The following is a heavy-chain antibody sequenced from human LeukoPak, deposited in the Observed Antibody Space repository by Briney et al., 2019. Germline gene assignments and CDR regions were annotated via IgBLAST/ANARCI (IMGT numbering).Heavy chain of an antibody. J-gene: IGHJ4*02. CDR1: GFTFSNYG. Sequence: GGSLTLSCAASGFTFSNYGMHWVRQATGKGVEWVAFIGYDGSNEYYADSVKGRFTISRDNSKNTLYLQMNSLRAEDTAVYYCAKYSSGWSFDYWGQGTLVTVSS. D-gene: IGHD6-19*01. CDR2: IGYDGSNE. V-gene: IGHV3-30*02. CDR3: AKYSSGWSFDY.